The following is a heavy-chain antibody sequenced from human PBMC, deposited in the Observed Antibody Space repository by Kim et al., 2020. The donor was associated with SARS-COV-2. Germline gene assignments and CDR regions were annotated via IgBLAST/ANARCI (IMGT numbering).Heavy chain of an antibody. CDR3: ARVSRSSAD. J-gene: IGHJ4*02. V-gene: IGHV4-59*13. Sequence: SETLSLTCTVSGGSINNYYWTWIHQPPGKGLEWIGYISYNGNTNYNPSLKSRITISVDTSKNQFSLRLSSVTAADTAVYYCARVSRSSADWGQGTLVTVS. CDR1: GGSINNYY. D-gene: IGHD6-6*01. CDR2: ISYNGNT.